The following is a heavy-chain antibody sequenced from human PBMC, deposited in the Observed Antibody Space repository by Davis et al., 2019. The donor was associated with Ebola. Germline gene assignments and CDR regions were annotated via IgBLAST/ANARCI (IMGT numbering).Heavy chain of an antibody. CDR3: ARAIGGRGGWFDP. V-gene: IGHV4-34*01. J-gene: IGHJ5*02. CDR2: INHRGST. D-gene: IGHD3-16*01. CDR1: AGSSSGYY. Sequence: SETLSLTCAVYAGSSSGYYWSWIRQPPGKGLEWIGEINHRGSTNYNPSLKSRVTIPVDTSKNQFSLKLSSVTAADTAVYYCARAIGGRGGWFDPWGQGTLVTVSS.